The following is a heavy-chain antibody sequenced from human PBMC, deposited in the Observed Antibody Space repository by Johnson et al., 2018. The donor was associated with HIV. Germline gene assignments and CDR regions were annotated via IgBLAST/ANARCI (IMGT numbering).Heavy chain of an antibody. CDR3: ARDSTPRGADYVDYGFDI. CDR2: LYSGGST. V-gene: IGHV3-66*01. Sequence: VQLVESGGGVVQPGRSLRLSCAASGFTVSTNYMTWVRQAPGKGLEWVSLLYSGGSTYSADSVKGRFTISRDNAKNSLYLHMNSLRVEDTAVYYCARDSTPRGADYVDYGFDIWGQGTMVAVSS. CDR1: GFTVSTNY. J-gene: IGHJ3*02. D-gene: IGHD4-17*01.